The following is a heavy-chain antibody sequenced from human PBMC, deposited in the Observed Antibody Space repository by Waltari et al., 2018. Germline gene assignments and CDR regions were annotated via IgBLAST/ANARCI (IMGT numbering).Heavy chain of an antibody. CDR2: IDPTDSYT. D-gene: IGHD2-21*02. V-gene: IGHV5-10-1*03. CDR1: GYSFTDYW. CDR3: ARQGRDVVVTAYYYNGLDV. J-gene: IGHJ6*02. Sequence: EVQLVQSGAAVKKSGESLRISCTGSGYSFTDYWITWVPQMPGKGLEWMGRIDPTDSYTNYSPSFQGHVTISIDKSISTAYLQWSSLKASDTAMYYCARQGRDVVVTAYYYNGLDVWGQGTTVTVSS.